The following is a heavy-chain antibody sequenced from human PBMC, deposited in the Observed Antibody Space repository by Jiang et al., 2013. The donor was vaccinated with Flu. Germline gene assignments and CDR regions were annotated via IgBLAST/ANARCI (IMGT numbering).Heavy chain of an antibody. CDR2: IYYSGST. CDR3: ARDGDGDYEGAN. J-gene: IGHJ4*02. V-gene: IGHV4-31*03. CDR1: GGSISSGGYY. D-gene: IGHD4-17*01. Sequence: GSGLVKPSQTLSLTCTVSGGSISSGGYYWSWIRQHPGKGLEWIGYIYYSGSTYYNPSLKSRVTISVDTSKNQFSLKLSSVTAADTAVYYCARDGDGDYEGANWGQGTLVTVSS.